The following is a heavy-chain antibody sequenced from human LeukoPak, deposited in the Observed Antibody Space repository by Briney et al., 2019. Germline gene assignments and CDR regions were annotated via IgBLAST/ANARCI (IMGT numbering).Heavy chain of an antibody. Sequence: SETLSLTCTVSHYSISSNYYWSWIRQPPGKGLEWIGFIYYSGSTNYNPSLKSRVTISVDTSKNQFSLKLSSVTAADTAVYYCARNRYYFEPFDYWGQGTLVTVSS. CDR3: ARNRYYFEPFDY. D-gene: IGHD3-22*01. CDR1: HYSISSNYY. CDR2: IYYSGST. V-gene: IGHV4-61*01. J-gene: IGHJ4*02.